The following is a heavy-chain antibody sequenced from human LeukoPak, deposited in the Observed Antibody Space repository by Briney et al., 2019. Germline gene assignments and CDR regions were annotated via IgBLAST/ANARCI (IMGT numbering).Heavy chain of an antibody. CDR2: INPNSGGT. D-gene: IGHD3-22*01. Sequence: ASVKVSCKASRYTFTGYYMHWVRQAPGQGLEWMGRINPNSGGTNYAQKFQGRVTMTRDTSISTAYMELSRLRSDDTAVYYCARSYYDSSGYRFDPWGQGTLVTVSS. CDR3: ARSYYDSSGYRFDP. V-gene: IGHV1-2*06. CDR1: RYTFTGYY. J-gene: IGHJ5*02.